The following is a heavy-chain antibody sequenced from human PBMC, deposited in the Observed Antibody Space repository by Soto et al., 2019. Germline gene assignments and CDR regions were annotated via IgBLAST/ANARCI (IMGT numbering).Heavy chain of an antibody. J-gene: IGHJ6*02. CDR2: INHSGST. CDR1: GGSFSGYY. V-gene: IGHV4-34*01. Sequence: SETLSLTCAVYGGSFSGYYWSWIRQPPGKGLEWIGEINHSGSTNYNPSLKSRVTISVDTSKNQFSLKLSSVTAADTAVYYCASSNKHYYYYYGMDVWGQGTTVTVSS. CDR3: ASSNKHYYYYYGMDV. D-gene: IGHD4-4*01.